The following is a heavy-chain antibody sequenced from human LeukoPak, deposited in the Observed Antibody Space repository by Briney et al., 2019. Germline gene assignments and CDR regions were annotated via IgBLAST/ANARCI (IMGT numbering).Heavy chain of an antibody. CDR2: MYLSGTT. J-gene: IGHJ2*01. V-gene: IGHV4-4*02. D-gene: IGHD6-6*01. Sequence: SETLSLTCTVSGDSINSLDLWSWVRQPPGKGLEWIGEMYLSGTTHSNPSVKSRVTISIDKSKNQFFLNLSSVTAADTAVYYCARAWYSSSSGGARRNWYFDLWGRDTLVTVSS. CDR1: GDSINSLDL. CDR3: ARAWYSSSSGGARRNWYFDL.